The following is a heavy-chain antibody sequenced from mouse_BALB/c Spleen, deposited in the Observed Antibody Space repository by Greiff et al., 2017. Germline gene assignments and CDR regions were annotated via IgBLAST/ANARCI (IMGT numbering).Heavy chain of an antibody. Sequence: EVKLVESGGGLVQPGGSRKLSCAASGFTFSSFGMHWVRQAPEKGLEWVAYISSGSSTIYYADTVKGRFTISRDNPKNTLFLQMTSLRSEDTAMYYCARSGYAMDYWCQGTSVTVSS. CDR2: ISSGSSTI. J-gene: IGHJ4*01. CDR1: GFTFSSFG. V-gene: IGHV5-17*02. D-gene: IGHD3-1*01. CDR3: ARSGYAMDY.